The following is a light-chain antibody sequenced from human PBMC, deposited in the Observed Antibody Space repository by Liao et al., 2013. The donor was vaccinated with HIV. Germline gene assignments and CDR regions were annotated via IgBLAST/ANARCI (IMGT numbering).Light chain of an antibody. CDR1: ALPKQY. V-gene: IGLV3-25*02. CDR3: QAWDSSTAQV. J-gene: IGLJ2*01. Sequence: SYELTQPPSVSVSPGQTARITCSGDALPKQYAYWYQQKPGQAPVLVIYKDSERPSGIPERFSGSNSGNTATLTISGTQAMDEADYYCQAWDSSTAQVFGGGTKLTVL. CDR2: KDS.